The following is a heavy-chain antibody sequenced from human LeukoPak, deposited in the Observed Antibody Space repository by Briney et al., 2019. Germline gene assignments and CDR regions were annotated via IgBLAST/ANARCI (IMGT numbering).Heavy chain of an antibody. CDR2: IKHDGTEK. Sequence: GGSLRLSYAASGFTFSSNWMSWVRQAPGKGLEWVANIKHDGTEKYYMDSLKGRFTISRDNAKNSLYLQMHSLRAEDTAVYYCASYCATIPCFGSFDSWGQGTLVTVSS. CDR1: GFTFSSNW. D-gene: IGHD2-8*01. V-gene: IGHV3-7*01. CDR3: ASYCATIPCFGSFDS. J-gene: IGHJ4*02.